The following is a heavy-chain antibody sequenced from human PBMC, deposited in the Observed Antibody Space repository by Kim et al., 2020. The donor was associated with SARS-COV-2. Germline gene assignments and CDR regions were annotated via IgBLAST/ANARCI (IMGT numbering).Heavy chain of an antibody. CDR3: ARASLYDPDDYYYGMDV. CDR1: GGTFSSYA. V-gene: IGHV1-69*13. D-gene: IGHD3-16*01. J-gene: IGHJ6*02. CDR2: IIPIFGTA. Sequence: SVKVSCKASGGTFSSYAISWVRQAPGQGLEWMGGIIPIFGTANYAQKFQGRVTITADESTSTAYMELSSLRSEDTAVYYCARASLYDPDDYYYGMDVWGQGTTVTVSS.